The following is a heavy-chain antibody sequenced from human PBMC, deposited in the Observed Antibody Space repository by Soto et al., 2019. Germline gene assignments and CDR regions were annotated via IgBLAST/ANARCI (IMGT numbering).Heavy chain of an antibody. CDR1: GVTFSSYS. Sequence: EVQLVESGGGLVQPGGSLRLSCAASGVTFSSYSMNWVRQAPGKGLEWVSYISSSISTIYYADSVKGRFTISRDNAKNTPKMQMSIQRTGDTAVYYCARHPERIVDIGWFDPWGQGTLVTVSS. D-gene: IGHD1-26*01. V-gene: IGHV3-48*01. CDR3: ARHPERIVDIGWFDP. J-gene: IGHJ5*02. CDR2: ISSSISTI.